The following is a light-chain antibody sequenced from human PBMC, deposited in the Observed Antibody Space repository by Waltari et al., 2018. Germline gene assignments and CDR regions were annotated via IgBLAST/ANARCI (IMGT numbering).Light chain of an antibody. J-gene: IGKJ4*01. CDR3: QQYNNWPPLT. Sequence: EIVMTQSPATLSVSQGERATLPCRASQSVSSNLAWYQQKPGQAPRLLIYGASTRATGIPARFSGSGSGTEFTLTISSMQSEDFAVYYCQQYNNWPPLTFGEGTKVEIK. V-gene: IGKV3-15*01. CDR2: GAS. CDR1: QSVSSN.